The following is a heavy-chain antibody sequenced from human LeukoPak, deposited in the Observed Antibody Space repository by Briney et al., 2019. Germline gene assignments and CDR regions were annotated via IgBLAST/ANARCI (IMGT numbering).Heavy chain of an antibody. J-gene: IGHJ5*02. V-gene: IGHV1-24*01. CDR3: ATERYSSSWYWFDP. Sequence: ASVKVFCKVSGYTLTELSMHWVRQAPGKGLEWMGGFDPEDGVTIYAQKFQGRVTMTEDTSTDTAYMELSSLRSEDTAVYYCATERYSSSWYWFDPWGQGTLVTVSS. D-gene: IGHD6-13*01. CDR2: FDPEDGVT. CDR1: GYTLTELS.